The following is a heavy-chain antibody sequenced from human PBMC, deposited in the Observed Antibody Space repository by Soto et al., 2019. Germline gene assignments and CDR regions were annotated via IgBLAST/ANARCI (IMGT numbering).Heavy chain of an antibody. Sequence: SETLSLTCAVSGGSISSINWWSCVRQPPGKGLEWIGEIYHSGSTNYNPSLKSRVTISVDTSKNQFSLKLSSVTAADTAVYYCARRYGDCFDYWGQGTLVTVSS. CDR3: ARRYGDCFDY. V-gene: IGHV4-4*02. D-gene: IGHD4-17*01. CDR2: IYHSGST. CDR1: GGSISSINW. J-gene: IGHJ4*02.